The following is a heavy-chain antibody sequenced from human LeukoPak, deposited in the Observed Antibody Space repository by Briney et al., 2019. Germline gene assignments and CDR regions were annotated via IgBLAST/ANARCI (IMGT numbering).Heavy chain of an antibody. V-gene: IGHV3-53*01. CDR1: GFTFSTYG. J-gene: IGHJ4*02. D-gene: IGHD3-22*01. CDR3: ARATYYYDSSGYYVFYFDN. CDR2: IYSGGST. Sequence: GGSLRLSCAASGFTFSTYGMHWVRQAPGKGLEWVSVIYSGGSTYYADSVKGRFTISRDNSKNTLYLQMNSLRAEDTAVYYCARATYYYDSSGYYVFYFDNWGQGTLVTVSS.